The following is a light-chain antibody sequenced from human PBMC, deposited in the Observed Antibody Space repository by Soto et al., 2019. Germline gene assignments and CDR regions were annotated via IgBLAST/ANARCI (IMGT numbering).Light chain of an antibody. CDR2: DVS. Sequence: QAVLTQPTSVSGSPGQSITIACTGTSSDVGGYNYVSWYQHHPGKAPKLMICDVSDRPSGVSNRFSGSKSGNTASLTISGLQAEDEADYYCSSSTSSSTPWVFGTGTKVTVL. CDR3: SSSTSSSTPWV. J-gene: IGLJ1*01. CDR1: SSDVGGYNY. V-gene: IGLV2-14*03.